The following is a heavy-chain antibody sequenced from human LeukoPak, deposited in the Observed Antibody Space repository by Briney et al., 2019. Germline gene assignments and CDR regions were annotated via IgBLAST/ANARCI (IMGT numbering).Heavy chain of an antibody. CDR3: ARDRSSGWYGNDAFDI. D-gene: IGHD6-19*01. Sequence: ASVKVSCKASGYTFTGYYMHWVRQAPGQGLEWMGWINPNSGGTNYAQKFQGRVTMTRGTSISTAYMELSRLRSDDTAVYYCARDRSSGWYGNDAFDIWGQGTMVTVSS. CDR2: INPNSGGT. J-gene: IGHJ3*02. V-gene: IGHV1-2*02. CDR1: GYTFTGYY.